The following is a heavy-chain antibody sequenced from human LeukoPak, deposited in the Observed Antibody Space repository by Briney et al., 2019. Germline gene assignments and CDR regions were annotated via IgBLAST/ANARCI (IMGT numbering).Heavy chain of an antibody. D-gene: IGHD3-16*02. CDR3: ARSLEGPLGVIDY. V-gene: IGHV4-30-4*07. CDR1: GGSISSGGYS. CDR2: IYYSGST. Sequence: SQTLSLTCAVSGGSISSGGYSWSWIRQPPGKGLEWIGYIYYSGSTNYNPSLKSRVTISVDTSKNQFSLKLSSVTAADTAVYYCARSLEGPLGVIDYWGQGTLVTVSS. J-gene: IGHJ4*02.